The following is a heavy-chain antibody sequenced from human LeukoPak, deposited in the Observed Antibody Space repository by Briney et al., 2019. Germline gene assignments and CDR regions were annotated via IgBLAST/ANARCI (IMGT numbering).Heavy chain of an antibody. J-gene: IGHJ4*02. CDR1: GGSFSGYY. V-gene: IGHV4-59*01. Sequence: PSETLSLTCAVYGGSFSGYYWSWIRQPPGKGLEWIGYIYYSGSTNYNPSLKSRVTISVDTSKNQFSLKLSSVTAADTAVYYCARAHSGSYYSSSYYFDYWGQGTLVTVSS. CDR2: IYYSGST. CDR3: ARAHSGSYYSSSYYFDY. D-gene: IGHD1-26*01.